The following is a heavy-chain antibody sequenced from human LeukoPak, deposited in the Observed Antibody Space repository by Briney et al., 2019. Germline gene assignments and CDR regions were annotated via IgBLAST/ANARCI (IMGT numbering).Heavy chain of an antibody. J-gene: IGHJ5*02. D-gene: IGHD3-10*01. CDR2: IDSGSTTI. CDR3: ARAPMIRGAITHFDP. CDR1: GFTFSTSS. V-gene: IGHV3-48*02. Sequence: SLRLSCAASGFTFSTSSMGWVRQAPAKGLEWVSYIDSGSTTIYYADSVRGRFTISRDNAENSLSLHVNILRDEDTAVYYCARAPMIRGAITHFDPWGQGTLVTVSS.